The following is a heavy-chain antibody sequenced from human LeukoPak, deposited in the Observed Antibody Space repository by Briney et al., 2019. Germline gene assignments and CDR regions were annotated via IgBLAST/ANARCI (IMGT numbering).Heavy chain of an antibody. Sequence: GGSLRLSCAASGFTFSSYSMNWVRQAPGKGLEWVSSISSSSSYIYYADSVKGRFTISRDNAKNSLYLQMNSLGAEDTAVYYCARGDYGDYADDAFDIWGQGTMVTVSS. CDR2: ISSSSSYI. V-gene: IGHV3-21*01. CDR3: ARGDYGDYADDAFDI. J-gene: IGHJ3*02. D-gene: IGHD4-17*01. CDR1: GFTFSSYS.